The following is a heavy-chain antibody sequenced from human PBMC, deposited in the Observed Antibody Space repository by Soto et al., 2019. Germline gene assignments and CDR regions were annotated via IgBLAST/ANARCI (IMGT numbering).Heavy chain of an antibody. J-gene: IGHJ4*02. Sequence: QVQLVQSGAEVKKPGSSVKVSCKASGGTFSSYAISWVRQAPGQGLEWMGGIIPIFGTANYAKKFQGRVTITADESTNTAYMELSSLRSEDTAVYYCSRVGPDYYGSGSYYLDDYWGQGTLVTVSS. CDR3: SRVGPDYYGSGSYYLDDY. V-gene: IGHV1-69*01. CDR1: GGTFSSYA. CDR2: IIPIFGTA. D-gene: IGHD3-10*01.